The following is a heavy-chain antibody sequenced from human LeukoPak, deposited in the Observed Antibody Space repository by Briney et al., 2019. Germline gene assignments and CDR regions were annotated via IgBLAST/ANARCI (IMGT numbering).Heavy chain of an antibody. CDR2: IYYSGST. CDR3: ARGKLWFGEFYYYYYMDV. Sequence: SETLSLTCAVYGGSFSGYYWSWIRQPPGKGLEWIGYIYYSGSTNYNPSLKSRVTISVDTSKNQFSLKLSSVTAADTAVYYCARGKLWFGEFYYYYYMDVWGKGTTVTVSS. CDR1: GGSFSGYY. V-gene: IGHV4-59*01. J-gene: IGHJ6*03. D-gene: IGHD3-10*01.